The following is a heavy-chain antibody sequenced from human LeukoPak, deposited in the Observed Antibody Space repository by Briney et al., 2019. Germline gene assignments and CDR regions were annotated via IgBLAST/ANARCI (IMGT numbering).Heavy chain of an antibody. D-gene: IGHD3-22*01. CDR3: ATDPRHYYDSSGYYLFDY. J-gene: IGHJ4*02. Sequence: ASVKVSCKVSGYTLTELSMHWVRQAPGKGLEWMGGFDPEDGETIYAQKFQGRVTMTEDTSTDTAYMELSSLRSEDTAVYYCATDPRHYYDSSGYYLFDYWGRGTLVTVSS. V-gene: IGHV1-24*01. CDR2: FDPEDGET. CDR1: GYTLTELS.